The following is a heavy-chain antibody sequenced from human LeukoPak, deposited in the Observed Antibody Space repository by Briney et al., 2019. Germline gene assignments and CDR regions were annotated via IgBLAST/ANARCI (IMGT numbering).Heavy chain of an antibody. CDR2: IKQDGSEK. J-gene: IGHJ4*02. CDR1: GFTFSSYW. V-gene: IGHV3-7*01. Sequence: GGSLRLSCAASGFTFSSYWMSWVRQAPGKGLEWVANIKQDGSEKSHVDSVKGRFTISRDNAKNSLYLPMNSLRAEDTAVYYCARGNSTLYGDYFDYWGQGTLVTVSS. D-gene: IGHD4-17*01. CDR3: ARGNSTLYGDYFDY.